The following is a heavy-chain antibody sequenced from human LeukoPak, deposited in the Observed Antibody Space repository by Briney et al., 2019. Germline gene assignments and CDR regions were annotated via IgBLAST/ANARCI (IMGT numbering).Heavy chain of an antibody. J-gene: IGHJ6*03. CDR3: ARALSRGYSYGYYNYYYMDV. D-gene: IGHD5-18*01. CDR1: GGSISSYY. CDR2: IYYSGST. V-gene: IGHV4-59*01. Sequence: SETLSLTCTVSGGSISSYYWGWIRQPPGKGLEWLGYIYYSGSTNYNPSLKSRVTISVDTSKNQFSLKLSSVTAADTAVYYCARALSRGYSYGYYNYYYMDVWGKGTTVTVSS.